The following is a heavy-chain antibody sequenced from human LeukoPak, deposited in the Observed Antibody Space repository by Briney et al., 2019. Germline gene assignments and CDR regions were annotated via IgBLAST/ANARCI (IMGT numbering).Heavy chain of an antibody. J-gene: IGHJ6*03. Sequence: GGSLRLSCEASGFSFSSYNMDWVRQTPGKGLEWISSITTSSSYTFYADSVKGRFTISRDNARNSLYLQMNSLTAEDTAVYYCARDPYSGAYGNTYYYYMDVWGKGTTVTISS. D-gene: IGHD1-26*01. CDR2: ITTSSSYT. CDR1: GFSFSSYN. CDR3: ARDPYSGAYGNTYYYYMDV. V-gene: IGHV3-21*01.